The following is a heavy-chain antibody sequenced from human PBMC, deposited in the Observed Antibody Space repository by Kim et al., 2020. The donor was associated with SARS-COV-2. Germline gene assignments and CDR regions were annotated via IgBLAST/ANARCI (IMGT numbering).Heavy chain of an antibody. CDR2: IWYDGSNK. CDR1: GFTFSSYG. J-gene: IGHJ4*02. CDR3: AKSLGRLEMATIGGVDY. Sequence: GGSLRLSCAASGFTFSSYGMHWVRQAPGKGLEWVAVIWYDGSNKYYADSVKGRFTISRDNSKNTLYLQMNSLRAEDTAVYYCAKSLGRLEMATIGGVDYWGQGTLVTVSS. V-gene: IGHV3-33*06. D-gene: IGHD5-12*01.